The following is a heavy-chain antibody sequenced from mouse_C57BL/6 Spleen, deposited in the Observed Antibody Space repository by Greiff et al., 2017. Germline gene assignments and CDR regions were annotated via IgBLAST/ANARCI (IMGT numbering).Heavy chain of an antibody. CDR3: ARGYGSSYFFAY. D-gene: IGHD1-1*01. V-gene: IGHV5-4*01. Sequence: EVQLVESGGGLVKPGGSLKLSCAASGFTFSSYAMSWVRQTPEKRLEWVATISDGGSYTYYPDNVKGRFTISRDNAKNNLYLQMSHLKSEDTAMYYCARGYGSSYFFAYWGQGTLVTVSA. CDR1: GFTFSSYA. CDR2: ISDGGSYT. J-gene: IGHJ3*01.